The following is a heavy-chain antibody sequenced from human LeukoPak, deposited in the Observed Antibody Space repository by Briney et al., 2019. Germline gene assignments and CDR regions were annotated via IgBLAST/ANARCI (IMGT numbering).Heavy chain of an antibody. V-gene: IGHV1-2*02. CDR2: INPNSGGT. J-gene: IGHJ4*02. Sequence: GASVKVSCKASGYTFTGYYMHWVRQAPGQGLEWMGWINPNSGGTNYAQKFQGRATMTRDTSISTAYMELSRLRSDDTAVYYCARGENVDTAMVTGSLAYWGQGTLVTVSS. D-gene: IGHD5-18*01. CDR1: GYTFTGYY. CDR3: ARGENVDTAMVTGSLAY.